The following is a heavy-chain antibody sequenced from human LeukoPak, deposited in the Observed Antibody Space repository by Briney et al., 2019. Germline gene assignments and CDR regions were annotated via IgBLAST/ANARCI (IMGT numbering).Heavy chain of an antibody. J-gene: IGHJ4*02. V-gene: IGHV3-21*01. CDR2: ISSSSSYI. CDR3: ARADWDTAMIDY. D-gene: IGHD5-18*01. Sequence: PGGSLRLSCAASGFTFSSYSMNWVRQAPGKGLEWVSSISSSSSYIYYADSVRGRFTISRDNAKNSLYLQMNSLRAEDTAVYYCARADWDTAMIDYWGQGTLVTVSS. CDR1: GFTFSSYS.